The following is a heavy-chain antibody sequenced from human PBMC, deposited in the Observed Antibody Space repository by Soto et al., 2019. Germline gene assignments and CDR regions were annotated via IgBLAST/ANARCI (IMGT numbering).Heavy chain of an antibody. D-gene: IGHD3-22*01. CDR2: IYYSGST. J-gene: IGHJ4*02. V-gene: IGHV4-61*01. Sequence: QVQLQESGPGLVKPSETLSLTCTVSGGSVSSGSYYWSWIRQPPGKGLEWIGYIYYSGSTNYHPSRKRRVTISADTSKNQFSLKLSSVTAAETAVYDCARLYDSSGYYSCDYWGQGTLVTVSS. CDR1: GGSVSSGSYY. CDR3: ARLYDSSGYYSCDY.